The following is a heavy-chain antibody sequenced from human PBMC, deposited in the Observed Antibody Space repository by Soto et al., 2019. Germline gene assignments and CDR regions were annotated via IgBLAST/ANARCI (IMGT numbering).Heavy chain of an antibody. CDR2: IIGHNGRT. V-gene: IGHV3-23*01. Sequence: EVQLLGSGGGLVQPWGSLRLSCAASGFIFDTFDMSWVRQAPGKGLEWVSAIIGHNGRTYYADSVTGRFTISKDNSNKTVYLQMNSLRVEDTAIFYCTKGAWLDDFCGQGVLVTVSS. CDR3: TKGAWLDDF. D-gene: IGHD6-19*01. CDR1: GFIFDTFD. J-gene: IGHJ4*02.